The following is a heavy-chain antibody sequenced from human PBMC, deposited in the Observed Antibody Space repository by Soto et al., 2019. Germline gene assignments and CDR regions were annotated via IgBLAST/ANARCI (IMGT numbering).Heavy chain of an antibody. CDR1: GYSFTSYW. CDR2: IYPGDSDT. D-gene: IGHD3-16*01. V-gene: IGHV5-51*01. J-gene: IGHJ6*02. Sequence: GEALKISWKGSGYSFTSYWIGWVRQMPGKGLELMVIIYPGDSDTRYSPSFQGQVTISAYKSIITAYLQWSSLNASDTAMYYCASHLWAHYGMDXWGQGTTVTVS. CDR3: ASHLWAHYGMDX.